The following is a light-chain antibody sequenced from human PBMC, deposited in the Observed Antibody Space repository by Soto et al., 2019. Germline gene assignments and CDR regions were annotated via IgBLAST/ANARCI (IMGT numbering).Light chain of an antibody. Sequence: IQLTQSPSSLSASVGARVTITCRASQSISTYLSWYQQKPGKAPKLLIYRTSNLQSGVPSRFSGGGSGAEFTLTISSLQPEDFAIYYCQQSHSTPLTFGGGTKVEIK. J-gene: IGKJ4*01. CDR3: QQSHSTPLT. CDR2: RTS. CDR1: QSISTY. V-gene: IGKV1-39*01.